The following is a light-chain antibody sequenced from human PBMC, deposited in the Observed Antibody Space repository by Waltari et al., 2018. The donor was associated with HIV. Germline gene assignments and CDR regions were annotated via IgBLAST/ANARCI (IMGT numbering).Light chain of an antibody. CDR3: ASWDDRLNGHV. CDR1: TSKIGSNF. J-gene: IGLJ1*01. Sequence: QSGLTQPPSVSGTPGQRLTVPWSGNTSKIGSNFVVWYRQLPGTAPSILIYRIGHRPSGVAGRFSGSRSGASASLVILGLLVEDEADYYCASWDDRLNGHVFGTGTTVSV. CDR2: RIG. V-gene: IGLV1-47*01.